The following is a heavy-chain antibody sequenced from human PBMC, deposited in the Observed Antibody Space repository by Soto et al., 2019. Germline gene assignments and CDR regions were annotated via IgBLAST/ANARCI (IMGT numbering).Heavy chain of an antibody. CDR1: GFTFTSSA. J-gene: IGHJ6*02. CDR2: IVVGSGNT. Sequence: SVKVSYKGSGFTFTSSAVQWVRQARGQRLEWIGWIVVGSGNTNYAQKFQERVTITRDMSTSTAYMELSSLRSEDTAVYYCAAVGGTGTFNGMDVWGQGTTVTVSS. V-gene: IGHV1-58*01. CDR3: AAVGGTGTFNGMDV. D-gene: IGHD1-1*01.